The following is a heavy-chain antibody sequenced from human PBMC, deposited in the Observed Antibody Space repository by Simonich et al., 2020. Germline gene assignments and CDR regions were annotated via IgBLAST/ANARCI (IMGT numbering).Heavy chain of an antibody. D-gene: IGHD3-16*01. CDR1: GGSFSGYY. CDR2: INHSGST. V-gene: IGHV4-34*01. Sequence: QVQLQQWGAGLLKPSETLSLTCAVYGGSFSGYYWSWIRQPPGKGLEVIGEINHSGSTNYNPSLKSRVTISVDTSKNQFSLKLSSVTAADTAVYYCARPLGIVWAFDIWGQGTMVTVSS. CDR3: ARPLGIVWAFDI. J-gene: IGHJ3*02.